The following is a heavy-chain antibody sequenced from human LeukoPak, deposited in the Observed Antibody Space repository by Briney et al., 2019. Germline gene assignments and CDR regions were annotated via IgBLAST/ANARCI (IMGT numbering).Heavy chain of an antibody. Sequence: SETLSLTCAVSGYSISSGYYWGWTRQPPGKGLEWIGSIYHSGSTYYNPSLKSRVTISVDTSKNQFSLKQSSVTAADTAVYYCARLEDCSSTSCYPYAFDIWGQGTMVTVSS. CDR1: GYSISSGYY. CDR2: IYHSGST. CDR3: ARLEDCSSTSCYPYAFDI. V-gene: IGHV4-38-2*01. J-gene: IGHJ3*02. D-gene: IGHD2-2*01.